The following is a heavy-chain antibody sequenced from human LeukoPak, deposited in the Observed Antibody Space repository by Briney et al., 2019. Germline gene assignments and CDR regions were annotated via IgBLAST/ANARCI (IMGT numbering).Heavy chain of an antibody. CDR3: ARADSSGYYLHCDY. J-gene: IGHJ4*02. V-gene: IGHV3-48*03. CDR2: ISSSGSTI. Sequence: PGGSLRLSCAASGFTFSSYEMNWVRQAPGKGLEWVSYISSSGSTIYYADSVKGRFTISRDNAKNSLYLQMNSLRAEDTAVYYCARADSSGYYLHCDYWGQGTLVTVSS. CDR1: GFTFSSYE. D-gene: IGHD3-22*01.